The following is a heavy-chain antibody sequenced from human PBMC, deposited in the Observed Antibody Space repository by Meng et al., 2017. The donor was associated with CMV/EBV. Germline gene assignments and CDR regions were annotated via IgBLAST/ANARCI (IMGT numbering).Heavy chain of an antibody. Sequence: VRLVTAGAEVKKPGASVKVSCKVSGYTLTELSMHWVRQAPGKGLEWMGGFDPEDGETIYAQKFQGRVTMTEDTSTDTAYMELSSLRSEDTAVYYCATGGSTTDHREIDWFDPWGQGTLVTVSS. J-gene: IGHJ5*02. D-gene: IGHD3-16*01. CDR2: FDPEDGET. CDR3: ATGGSTTDHREIDWFDP. CDR1: GYTLTELS. V-gene: IGHV1-24*01.